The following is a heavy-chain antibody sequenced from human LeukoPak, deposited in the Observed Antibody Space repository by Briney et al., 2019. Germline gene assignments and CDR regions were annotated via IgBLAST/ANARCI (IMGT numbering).Heavy chain of an antibody. J-gene: IGHJ4*02. CDR1: GFTLSDYN. V-gene: IGHV3-69-1*01. CDR3: ARGDGISH. Sequence: PGGSLRLSCVASGFTLSDYNMNWVRQAPGKGLEWISSTRNSSVIFYGDSVKGRFSVSRDNAKNSPYLQMNSLRVEDTAMYYCARGDGISHWGQGTLVTVSS. CDR2: TRNSSVI. D-gene: IGHD3-9*01.